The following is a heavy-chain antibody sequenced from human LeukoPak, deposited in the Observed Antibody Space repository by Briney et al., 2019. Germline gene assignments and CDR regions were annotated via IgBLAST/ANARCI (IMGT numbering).Heavy chain of an antibody. V-gene: IGHV3-23*01. CDR2: ISGSGGST. CDR1: GFTFSSYV. CDR3: ARLYASSWYYFDY. D-gene: IGHD6-13*01. Sequence: GGSLRLSCAASGFTFSSYVMSWVRQTPEKGLEWVSGISGSGGSTYYADSVKGRFTISRDNAKNSLYLQMNSLRAEDTAVYYCARLYASSWYYFDYWGQGTLVTVSS. J-gene: IGHJ4*02.